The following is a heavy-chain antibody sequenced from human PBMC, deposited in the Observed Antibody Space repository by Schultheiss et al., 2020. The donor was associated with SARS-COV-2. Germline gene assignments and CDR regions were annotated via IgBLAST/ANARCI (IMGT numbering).Heavy chain of an antibody. CDR3: TITASPVAGTYYFDY. CDR1: GFTFSSYA. Sequence: GGSLRLSCAASGFTFSSYAMHWVRQAPGKGLEWVAVISYDGSNKYYADSVKGRFTISRDNSKNTLYLQMNSLRAEDTAVYYCTITASPVAGTYYFDYLGQGTLVTVSS. V-gene: IGHV3-30-3*01. D-gene: IGHD6-19*01. J-gene: IGHJ4*02. CDR2: ISYDGSNK.